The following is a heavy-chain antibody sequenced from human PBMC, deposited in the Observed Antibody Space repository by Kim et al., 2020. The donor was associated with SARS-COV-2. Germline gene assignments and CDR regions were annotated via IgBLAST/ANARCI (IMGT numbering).Heavy chain of an antibody. CDR1: GFTFSSYG. CDR3: ARVVDDSSGYYYYYDGM. Sequence: GESLRLSCAASGFTFSSYGMHWVRQAPGKGLEWVAVIWFDGSNKYYADSVKGRFTISRDNSKNTLYLQMNSLRADDTAVYYCARVVDDSSGYYYYYDGM. J-gene: IGHJ6*01. CDR2: IWFDGSNK. V-gene: IGHV3-33*01. D-gene: IGHD3-22*01.